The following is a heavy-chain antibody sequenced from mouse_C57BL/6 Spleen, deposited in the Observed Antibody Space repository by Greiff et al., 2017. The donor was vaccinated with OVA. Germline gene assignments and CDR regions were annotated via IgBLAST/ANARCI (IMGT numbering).Heavy chain of an antibody. V-gene: IGHV5-17*01. CDR1: GFTFSDYG. J-gene: IGHJ4*01. CDR2: ISSGSSTI. D-gene: IGHD1-1*01. CDR3: ARYYGSSYVPFYAMDY. Sequence: EVKLVESGGGLVKPGGSLKLSCAASGFTFSDYGMHWVRQAPEKGLAWVAYISSGSSTIYYADTVKGRFTISRDNAKNTLFLQMTSRRSEDTAMYYCARYYGSSYVPFYAMDYWGQGTSVTVAS.